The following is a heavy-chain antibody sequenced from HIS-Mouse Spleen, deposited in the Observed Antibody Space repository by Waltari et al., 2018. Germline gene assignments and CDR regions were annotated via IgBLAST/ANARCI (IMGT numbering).Heavy chain of an antibody. CDR3: AREIPYSSSWYDWYFDL. Sequence: QLQLQESGPGLVKPSETLSLTCTVSGGSISSSSYYWGWIRQPPGKGLEGIGSIYYSGGTYYHPSLKRRVTISVDTSKNQFSLKLSSVTAADTAVYYCAREIPYSSSWYDWYFDLWGRGTLVTVSS. CDR1: GGSISSSSYY. V-gene: IGHV4-39*07. J-gene: IGHJ2*01. D-gene: IGHD6-13*01. CDR2: IYYSGGT.